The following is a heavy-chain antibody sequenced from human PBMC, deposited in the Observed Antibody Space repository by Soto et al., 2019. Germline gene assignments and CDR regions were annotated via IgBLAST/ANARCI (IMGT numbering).Heavy chain of an antibody. V-gene: IGHV3-30-3*01. D-gene: IGHD2-15*01. J-gene: IGHJ6*02. CDR3: ARDSVAATHYYYYGMDV. Sequence: GGSLRLSCAASGFTFSSYAMHWVRQAPGKGLEWVAVISYDGSNKSYADSVKGRFTISRDNSKNTLYLQMNSLRAEDTAVYYCARDSVAATHYYYYGMDVWGQGTTVTVSS. CDR1: GFTFSSYA. CDR2: ISYDGSNK.